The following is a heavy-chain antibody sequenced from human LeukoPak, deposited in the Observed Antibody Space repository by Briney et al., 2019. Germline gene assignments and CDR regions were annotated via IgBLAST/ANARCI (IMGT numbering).Heavy chain of an antibody. CDR3: ARVVVPGWFDP. Sequence: WVRQAPGKGLEWIANIYYSGSTYYNPSLKSRLTISVDTSKNQFSLKLSSVTAADTAVYYCARVVVPGWFDPWGQGTLVTVSS. V-gene: IGHV4-39*07. J-gene: IGHJ5*02. D-gene: IGHD2-15*01. CDR2: IYYSGST.